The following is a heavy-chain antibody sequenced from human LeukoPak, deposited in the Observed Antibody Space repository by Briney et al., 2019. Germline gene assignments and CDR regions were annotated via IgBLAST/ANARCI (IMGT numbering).Heavy chain of an antibody. CDR2: INHSGST. V-gene: IGHV4-34*01. Sequence: PSETLSLTCAVYGGSFSGYHWSWIRQPPGKGLEWIGEINHSGSTNYNPSLKSRVTISVDTSKNQFSLKLSSVTAADTAVYYCARGTYYYDSSGYYAVRYYYYMDVWGKGTTVTVSS. D-gene: IGHD3-22*01. CDR1: GGSFSGYH. J-gene: IGHJ6*03. CDR3: ARGTYYYDSSGYYAVRYYYYMDV.